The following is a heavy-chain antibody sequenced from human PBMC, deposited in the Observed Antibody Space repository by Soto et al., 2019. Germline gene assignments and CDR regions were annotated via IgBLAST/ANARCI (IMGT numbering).Heavy chain of an antibody. CDR3: TRGGSYYEGPP. CDR1: GLTFSGSA. CDR2: IRSKANSYAT. J-gene: IGHJ5*02. V-gene: IGHV3-73*02. Sequence: EVQLVESGGGLVQPGGSLKLSCAASGLTFSGSAMQWVRQASGKGLEWVGRIRSKANSYATAYAASVKGRFTISRDDSKNTAYLQMNSLKTEDTAVYYCTRGGSYYEGPPWGQGTLVTVSS. D-gene: IGHD1-26*01.